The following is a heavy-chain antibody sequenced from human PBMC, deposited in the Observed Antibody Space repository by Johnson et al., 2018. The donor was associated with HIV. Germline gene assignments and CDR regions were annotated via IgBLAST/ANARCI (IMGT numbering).Heavy chain of an antibody. Sequence: VQVVESGGGLVQPGGSLRLSCAASGFTVSNNYMSWVRQAPGKGLEWVSVIYSGGSTHYADSVKGRFPISRDNSKNTLYLQMNSLRVEDTAVYYCARDFGYYYDRWAFDIWGQGTMVTVSS. CDR2: IYSGGST. CDR3: ARDFGYYYDRWAFDI. CDR1: GFTVSNNY. J-gene: IGHJ3*02. V-gene: IGHV3-66*01. D-gene: IGHD3-22*01.